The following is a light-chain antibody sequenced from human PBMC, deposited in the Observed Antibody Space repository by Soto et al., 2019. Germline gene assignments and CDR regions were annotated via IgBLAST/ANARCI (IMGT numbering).Light chain of an antibody. J-gene: IGKJ1*01. CDR1: QSVSNNY. CDR2: GAP. V-gene: IGKV3-20*01. Sequence: EIVLTQSPGTLSLSPGERATLSCRASQSVSNNYLAWYQQKPGQDPRLLIYGAPNRATGIPDRFSGSGSGTDFTLTISRLEPEDFAVYYCQQYGSSGTFGQGTKVDIK. CDR3: QQYGSSGT.